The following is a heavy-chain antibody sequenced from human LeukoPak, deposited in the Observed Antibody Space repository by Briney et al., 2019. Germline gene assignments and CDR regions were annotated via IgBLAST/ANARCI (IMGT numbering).Heavy chain of an antibody. J-gene: IGHJ4*02. CDR1: GFTFSDYY. V-gene: IGHV3-11*04. CDR2: ISSSGATI. CDR3: ARVTGSYATDY. Sequence: PGGSLRLSCAASGFTFSDYYMSWMRQAPGKGLEWVSYISSSGATISYAASVKGLFTISRDNANNPLYLQLSSLRAEDAAVYYCARVTGSYATDYWGQGALVTVSS. D-gene: IGHD3-16*01.